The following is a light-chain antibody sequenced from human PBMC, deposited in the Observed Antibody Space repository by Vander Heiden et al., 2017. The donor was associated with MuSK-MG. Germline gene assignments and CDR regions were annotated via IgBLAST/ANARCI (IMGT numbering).Light chain of an antibody. CDR3: SAWDSSLSVWV. J-gene: IGLJ3*02. V-gene: IGLV10-54*01. CDR2: RNN. CDR1: SNNVGNQG. Sequence: QAGLTQPPSVSKGLRQTATLTCTGNSNNVGNQGAAWLQQHQGHPPKLLSYRNNNRPSGISERLSAASSGNTASLTITGLHPEDEADYYCSAWDSSLSVWVFGGGTKLTVL.